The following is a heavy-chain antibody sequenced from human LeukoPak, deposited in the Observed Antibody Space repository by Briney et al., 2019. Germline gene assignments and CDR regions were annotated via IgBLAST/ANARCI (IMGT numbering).Heavy chain of an antibody. J-gene: IGHJ4*02. CDR2: ISYHGRNK. V-gene: IGHV3-30*04. D-gene: IGHD6-13*01. CDR1: GFTFSNYA. Sequence: GGSLRLSCAAAGFTFSNYAMHWVRQAPGRGLEWVAVISYHGRNKNYADSVKGRFTISRDNAKNSLYLQMNSLRAEDTAVYYCARGLYSSSWLYDYWGQGTLVTVSS. CDR3: ARGLYSSSWLYDY.